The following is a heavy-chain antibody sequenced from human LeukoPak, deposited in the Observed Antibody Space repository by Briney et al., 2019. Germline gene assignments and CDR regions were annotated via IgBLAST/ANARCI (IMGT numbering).Heavy chain of an antibody. CDR1: GFTFDDYG. CDR2: INWNGGST. V-gene: IGHV3-20*04. J-gene: IGHJ4*02. Sequence: PGGSLRLSCAASGFTFDDYGMSWVRQAPGKGLEWVSGINWNGGSTGYADSVKGRFTISRDNAKNSLYLQMNSLRAEDTALYYCARVMVGDYVWGSYRHDEYYFDYWGQGTLVTVSS. D-gene: IGHD3-16*02. CDR3: ARVMVGDYVWGSYRHDEYYFDY.